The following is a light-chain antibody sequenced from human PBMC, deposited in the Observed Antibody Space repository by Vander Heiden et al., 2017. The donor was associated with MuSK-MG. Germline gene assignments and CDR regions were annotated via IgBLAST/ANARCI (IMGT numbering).Light chain of an antibody. CDR3: QQYAGAPLT. V-gene: IGKV3-20*01. J-gene: IGKJ4*01. CDR1: QSVGRNY. CDR2: GAS. Sequence: VLTQPSGPLSLSPGERATLSCTASQSVGRNYLAWYHHKPGQAPRLLIYGASSRATGIPDRFSGSGSGTDFTFTISRLEPEDFGVYYCQQYAGAPLTFGGGTKVKIK.